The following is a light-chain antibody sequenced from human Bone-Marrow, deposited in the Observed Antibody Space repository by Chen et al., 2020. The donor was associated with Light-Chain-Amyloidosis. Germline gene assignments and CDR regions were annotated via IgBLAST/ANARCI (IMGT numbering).Light chain of an antibody. Sequence: DIQVTQSPPSLSASLGDRVTIKCQPSQDIRKSLNWFQQKPGKAPELLIYDASTLESGVPPRFGGSGSVTHYSFTISGLQPEDAATYFCQQFEKVPFTFGQGTRLDIK. CDR2: DAS. CDR1: QDIRKS. CDR3: QQFEKVPFT. J-gene: IGKJ5*01. V-gene: IGKV1-33*01.